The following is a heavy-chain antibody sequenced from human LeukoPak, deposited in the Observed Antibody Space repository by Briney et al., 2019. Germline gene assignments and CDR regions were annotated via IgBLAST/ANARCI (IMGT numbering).Heavy chain of an antibody. CDR1: GGTFSSYA. J-gene: IGHJ3*02. V-gene: IGHV1-69*05. CDR3: AREALGDIVVVVAATPDAFDI. D-gene: IGHD2-15*01. Sequence: SVKVSCKASGGTFSSYAISWVRQAPGQGLEWMGRIIPIFGTANYAQKFQGRVTITTDESTSTAYMELSSLRSEDTAVYYCAREALGDIVVVVAATPDAFDIWGQGTMVTVPS. CDR2: IIPIFGTA.